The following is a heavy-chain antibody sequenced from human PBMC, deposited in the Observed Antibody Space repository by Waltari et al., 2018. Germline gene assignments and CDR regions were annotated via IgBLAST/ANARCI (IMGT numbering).Heavy chain of an antibody. J-gene: IGHJ6*02. CDR3: ARETWYNNYYHYGMDV. Sequence: EVQLVESGGGLVQPGGSLRLSCAASGFTFRTYIMKWVRQATGKELEWVSYIDSISTTMYYADSVKGRFTISRDNAKNSLFLQMNRLRAEDTAVYYCARETWYNNYYHYGMDVWGQGTTVTVSS. CDR1: GFTFRTYI. D-gene: IGHD1-1*01. V-gene: IGHV3-48*01. CDR2: IDSISTTM.